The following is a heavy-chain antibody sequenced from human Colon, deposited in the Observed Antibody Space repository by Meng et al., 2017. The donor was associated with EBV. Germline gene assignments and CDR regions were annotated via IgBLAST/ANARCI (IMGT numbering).Heavy chain of an antibody. CDR2: IHHTGYS. D-gene: IGHD4-17*01. V-gene: IGHV4-4*02. J-gene: IGHJ5*02. CDR1: GDPITSNAW. CDR3: ARRDYGNYPLKSP. Sequence: HVPLREPGPDLVKSSGPVSVTSPVSGDPITSNAWWSWVRQPPGMGLEWIGQIHHTGYSTFNPSLQSRVTMSVDKSKNQFFLTVRSVTASDTAVYYCARRDYGNYPLKSPWGQGVLVTVSS.